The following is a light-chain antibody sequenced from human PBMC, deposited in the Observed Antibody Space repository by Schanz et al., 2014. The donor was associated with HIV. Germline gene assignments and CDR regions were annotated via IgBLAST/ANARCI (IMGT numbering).Light chain of an antibody. V-gene: IGLV2-14*02. J-gene: IGLJ2*01. Sequence: QSALTQPASVSGSPGQSITISCTGTSNDVGSYNLVSWYQQHPGKAPKLMIYEGSKRHSGVSNRFSGYKSGSTASLTVSGRQTDDEADYCCSSFAGNTLFGGGAKLTFL. CDR2: EGS. CDR1: SNDVGSYNL. CDR3: SSFAGNTL.